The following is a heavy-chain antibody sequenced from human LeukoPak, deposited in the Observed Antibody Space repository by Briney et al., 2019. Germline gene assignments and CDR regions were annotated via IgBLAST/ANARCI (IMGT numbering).Heavy chain of an antibody. V-gene: IGHV3-7*04. D-gene: IGHD3-10*01. CDR2: IKQDESEK. CDR1: GFSVSSHY. J-gene: IGHJ6*02. CDR3: ARDKEVRGVIGGMDV. Sequence: PGGSLRLSCAASGFSVSSHYMNWVRQAPGKGLEWVANIKQDESEKYYVDSVKGRFTISRDNAKNSLYLQMNSLRAEDTAVYYCARDKEVRGVIGGMDVWGQGTTVTVSS.